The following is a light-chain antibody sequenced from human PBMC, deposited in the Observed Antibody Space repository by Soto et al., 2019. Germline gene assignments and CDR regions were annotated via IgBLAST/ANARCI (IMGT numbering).Light chain of an antibody. CDR3: QQYNSFPT. J-gene: IGKJ1*01. CDR1: QSISSW. Sequence: DIQMTQSPSTLSASVGDRVTITCRASQSISSWLAWYQQKPGKAPKLLIYKASSLESGVPSRFSGSGTGTECALTISSLQPDDFATYYCQQYNSFPTCGQGTKVEIK. CDR2: KAS. V-gene: IGKV1-5*03.